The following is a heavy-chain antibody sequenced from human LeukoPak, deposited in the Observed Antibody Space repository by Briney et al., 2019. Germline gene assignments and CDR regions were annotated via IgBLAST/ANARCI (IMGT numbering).Heavy chain of an antibody. CDR2: INTFGTAG. Sequence: KPGGSLSLACAASGFTFSEYDMHWIRQTPGKGLEWLSFINTFGTAGFYADSVKGRFTISRDNARSSLYLYMNSLRAEDTGVYYCFFPGGGGTYTPPHLDYWGQGPLVTVS. V-gene: IGHV3-11*01. CDR3: FFPGGGGTYTPPHLDY. D-gene: IGHD3-16*01. J-gene: IGHJ4*02. CDR1: GFTFSEYD.